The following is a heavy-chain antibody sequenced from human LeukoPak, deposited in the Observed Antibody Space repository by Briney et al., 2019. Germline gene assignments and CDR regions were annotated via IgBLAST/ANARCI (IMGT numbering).Heavy chain of an antibody. CDR3: ARDLPAAPYYYHYGMDV. CDR1: GGSFSGYY. J-gene: IGHJ6*04. Sequence: SETLSLTCAVYGGSFSGYYWSWIRQPPGKGLEWIGEINHSGSTNYNPSLKSRVTISVDTSKNQFSLKLSSVTAADTAVYYCARDLPAAPYYYHYGMDVWGKGTTVTVSS. V-gene: IGHV4-34*01. CDR2: INHSGST. D-gene: IGHD2-2*01.